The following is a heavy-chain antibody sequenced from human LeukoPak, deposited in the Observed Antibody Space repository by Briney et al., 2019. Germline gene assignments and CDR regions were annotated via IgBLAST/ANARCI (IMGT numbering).Heavy chain of an antibody. J-gene: IGHJ4*02. CDR1: GYTLTAYY. CDR3: AREYDMYDH. V-gene: IGHV1-2*02. Sequence: ASVKVSCKASGYTLTAYYIHWVRQAPGQGLEWLGWINPNSGGTNYAQKFQGRVTMTRDTFISTAYMELSSLRSDDTAMYYCAREYDMYDHWGQGTLVTVSS. D-gene: IGHD3-9*01. CDR2: INPNSGGT.